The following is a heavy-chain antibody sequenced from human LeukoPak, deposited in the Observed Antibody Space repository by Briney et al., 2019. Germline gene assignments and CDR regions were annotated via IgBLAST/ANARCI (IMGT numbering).Heavy chain of an antibody. CDR1: GFTFSSYA. J-gene: IGHJ4*02. Sequence: GRSLRLSCAASGFTFSSYAVHWVRQAPGKGLEWVAVIASDGKDKKYADSVKGRFTISRDNSKNTLYLQMNSLRAEDTAVYYCARAPVDTAMVTDYWGQGTLVTVSS. D-gene: IGHD5-18*01. CDR3: ARAPVDTAMVTDY. CDR2: IASDGKDK. V-gene: IGHV3-30*04.